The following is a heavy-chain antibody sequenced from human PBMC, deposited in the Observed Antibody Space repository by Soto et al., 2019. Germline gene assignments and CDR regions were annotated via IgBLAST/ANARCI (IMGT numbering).Heavy chain of an antibody. CDR1: GGTFSSYT. CDR3: AMTGSSSWCI. D-gene: IGHD2-8*01. CDR2: VTPMLDIP. Sequence: QVQLVQSGAEVKKPGSSVKVSCKASGGTFSSYTITWVRQAPGQGLEWMGRVTPMLDIPNYAQNFQGRVTITADMSTSTAYMELSSLRSEDTAMYYCAMTGSSSWCIWGQGTLVTVSS. V-gene: IGHV1-69*02. J-gene: IGHJ4*02.